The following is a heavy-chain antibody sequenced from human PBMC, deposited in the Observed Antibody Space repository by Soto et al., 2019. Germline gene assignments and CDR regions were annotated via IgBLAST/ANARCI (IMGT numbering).Heavy chain of an antibody. CDR2: IIPIFGTA. D-gene: IGHD6-13*01. Sequence: SVKVSCKASGGTFSSYAISWVRQAPGQGLEWMGGIIPIFGTANYAQKFQGRVTITADESTSTAYMELSSLRSEDTAVYYCASSLAAAGPYYFDYWGQGTLVTVSS. J-gene: IGHJ4*02. V-gene: IGHV1-69*13. CDR3: ASSLAAAGPYYFDY. CDR1: GGTFSSYA.